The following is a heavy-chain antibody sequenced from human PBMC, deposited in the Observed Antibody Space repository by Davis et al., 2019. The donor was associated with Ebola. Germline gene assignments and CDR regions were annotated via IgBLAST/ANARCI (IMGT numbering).Heavy chain of an antibody. CDR2: ISGSGVDT. V-gene: IGHV3-23*01. CDR3: AKDRFAAAAGTGVFDY. Sequence: PGGSLRLSCVVSEFTFTKYPMSWVRQAPGKGLEWVSGISGSGVDTYYADSVKGRFTISRDNSKNTQYLQMNSLRAEDTAVYYCAKDRFAAAAGTGVFDYWGQGTLVTVSS. D-gene: IGHD6-13*01. CDR1: EFTFTKYP. J-gene: IGHJ4*02.